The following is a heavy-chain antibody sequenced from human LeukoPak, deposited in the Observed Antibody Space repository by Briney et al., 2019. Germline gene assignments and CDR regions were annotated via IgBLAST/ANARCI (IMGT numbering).Heavy chain of an antibody. V-gene: IGHV4-39*01. D-gene: IGHD1-1*01. J-gene: IGHJ5*02. CDR1: GGSISSSTSY. CDR2: IYYSGST. Sequence: PSQTLSLTCTVSGGSISSSTSYWGWIRQSPGKGLEWIGSIYYSGSTYYNPSLKSRVTISVDTSKNQFSLKLSSVTAADTAVYYCARHGRNWFDPWGQGTLVTVSS. CDR3: ARHGRNWFDP.